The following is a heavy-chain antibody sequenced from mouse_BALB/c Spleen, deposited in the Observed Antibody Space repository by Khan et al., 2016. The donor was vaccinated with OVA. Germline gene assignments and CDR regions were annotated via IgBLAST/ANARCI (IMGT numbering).Heavy chain of an antibody. CDR2: IWTGGGT. D-gene: IGHD1-1*01. Sequence: QVQLKQSGPGLVAPSQSLSIACTVSGFSLTNYDISWIRQPPGKGLEWLGVIWTGGGTNYNSAFMSRLSISKDNSKSQVFLKMNSLQTDDKAIYYCVRRGNYYGSFYWYFDVWGAGTTVTVSS. CDR3: VRRGNYYGSFYWYFDV. CDR1: GFSLTNYD. V-gene: IGHV2-9-2*01. J-gene: IGHJ1*01.